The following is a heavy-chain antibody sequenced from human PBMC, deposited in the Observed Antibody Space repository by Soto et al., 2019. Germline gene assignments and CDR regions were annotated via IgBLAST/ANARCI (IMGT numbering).Heavy chain of an antibody. CDR1: GGSISSYY. CDR3: ARDEMIVVGSHYYYYGMDA. D-gene: IGHD3-22*01. V-gene: IGHV4-4*07. Sequence: SETLSLTCTVSGGSISSYYGSWIRQPAGKGLEWIGRIYTSGSTNYNPSLKSRVTMSVDTSKNQFSLKLSSVTAADTAVYYCARDEMIVVGSHYYYYGMDAWGQGTTVTVSS. J-gene: IGHJ6*02. CDR2: IYTSGST.